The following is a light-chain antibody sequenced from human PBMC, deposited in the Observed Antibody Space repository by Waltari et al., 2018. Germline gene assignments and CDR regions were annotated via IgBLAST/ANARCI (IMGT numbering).Light chain of an antibody. CDR2: AGS. V-gene: IGKV1-12*01. J-gene: IGKJ1*01. Sequence: DIQMTQSPSSVSASVGDSVTITCRASQDINKWLAWFQQTPGKAPKLLIYAGSSLQSGVPSRFSGSGSGADFTLTISTLQPEDSATYYCQQSYGSRTFGQGTKVEIK. CDR1: QDINKW. CDR3: QQSYGSRT.